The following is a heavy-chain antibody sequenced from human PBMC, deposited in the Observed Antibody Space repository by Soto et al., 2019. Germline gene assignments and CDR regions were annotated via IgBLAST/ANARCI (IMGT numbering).Heavy chain of an antibody. V-gene: IGHV3-7*03. CDR1: GFALSGYW. Sequence: GGSLRLSCAASGFALSGYWMTWVRQAPGKGLEWVASINPNGTLKYYVDSVKGRFTISRDNADNSLFLQMISLRVEDTAVYYCARWESGDWYLGIWGQGTLVTVSS. J-gene: IGHJ4*02. D-gene: IGHD2-21*02. CDR3: ARWESGDWYLGI. CDR2: INPNGTLK.